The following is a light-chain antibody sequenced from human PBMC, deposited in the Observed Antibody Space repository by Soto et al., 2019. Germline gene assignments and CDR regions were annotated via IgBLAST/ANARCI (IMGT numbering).Light chain of an antibody. CDR2: AAS. Sequence: DIQLTQYPSFLSASVGDRVTITCRASQGISSYLAWYQQKPGKAPKLLIYAASTLQSGVPSRFSGSGSGTEFTLTISSLQPEDVATYYCQQLNTYPRTVGKGNKVDIK. CDR3: QQLNTYPRT. V-gene: IGKV1-9*01. J-gene: IGKJ1*01. CDR1: QGISSY.